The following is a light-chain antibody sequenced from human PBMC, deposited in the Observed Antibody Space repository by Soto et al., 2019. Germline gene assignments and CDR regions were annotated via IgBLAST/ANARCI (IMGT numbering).Light chain of an antibody. CDR3: QQYDNLPPLT. CDR1: QDISNY. V-gene: IGKV1-33*01. CDR2: DAS. Sequence: DIQMTQSPSSLSASVGDRVTITCQASQDISNYLNWYQQKPGKAPKLLIYDASNLETGVPSRFSGSGSGTDFTFTISSLQPEDIATYYCQQYDNLPPLTVGGGTMV. J-gene: IGKJ4*01.